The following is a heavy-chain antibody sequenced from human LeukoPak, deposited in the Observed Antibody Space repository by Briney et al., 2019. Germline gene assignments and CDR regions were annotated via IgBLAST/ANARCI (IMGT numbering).Heavy chain of an antibody. V-gene: IGHV3-48*01. CDR2: ISTSSATI. Sequence: GSLRLSCVASGFTFSTYGMNWVRQAPGKGLEWVSYISTSSATIYYTDSVKGRFTISRDNAKNSLYLQMNSLRAEDTAVYYCASGLGESYYVYAFDIWGQGTMVTVSS. D-gene: IGHD1-26*01. CDR3: ASGLGESYYVYAFDI. J-gene: IGHJ3*02. CDR1: GFTFSTYG.